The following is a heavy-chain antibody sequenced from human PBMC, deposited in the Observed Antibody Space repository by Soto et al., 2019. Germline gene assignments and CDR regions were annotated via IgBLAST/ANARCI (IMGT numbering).Heavy chain of an antibody. Sequence: QEQLVQSGAEVKKPGASVKVSCKASGYTFTSYDITWVRQATGQGLEWMGWMNPNSGNTGYAQKFQGRVIMTRNTSIGTAYMELSSLRSEDTAVYYCATERWEDAFDIWGQGTMVTVSS. V-gene: IGHV1-8*01. J-gene: IGHJ3*02. CDR1: GYTFTSYD. CDR3: ATERWEDAFDI. CDR2: MNPNSGNT. D-gene: IGHD1-26*01.